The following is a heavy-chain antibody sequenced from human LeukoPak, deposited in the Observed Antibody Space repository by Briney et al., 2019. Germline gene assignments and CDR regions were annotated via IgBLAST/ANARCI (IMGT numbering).Heavy chain of an antibody. Sequence: GGSLRLSCAASGFTFSSYEMNWVRQAPGKGLEWVSYISSSGSTIYYADSVKGRFTISRDNSKNTLYLQMNSLRAEDTAVYYCAKGWYDFWSGLDYWGQGTLVTVSS. V-gene: IGHV3-48*03. D-gene: IGHD3-3*01. CDR1: GFTFSSYE. J-gene: IGHJ4*02. CDR2: ISSSGSTI. CDR3: AKGWYDFWSGLDY.